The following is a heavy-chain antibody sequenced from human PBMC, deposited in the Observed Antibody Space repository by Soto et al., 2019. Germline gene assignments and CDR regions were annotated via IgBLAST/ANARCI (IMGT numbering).Heavy chain of an antibody. CDR1: GFTLSDHY. D-gene: IGHD5-12*01. V-gene: IGHV3-72*01. CDR3: ARGNKGYGPNDY. CDR2: SRNKANRYST. J-gene: IGHJ4*02. Sequence: EVQLVESGGDLVQPGGSLRLSCAASGFTLSDHYMDWVRQAPGKGLEWVGRSRNKANRYSTEYAASVKGRFTISRDDSKNSLYLQMNSLKNEDTAVYYCARGNKGYGPNDYWGQGTLVTVSS.